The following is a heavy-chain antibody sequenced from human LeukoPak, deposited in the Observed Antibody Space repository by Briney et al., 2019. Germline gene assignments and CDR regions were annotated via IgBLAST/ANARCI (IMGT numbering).Heavy chain of an antibody. CDR3: ARDYCSSTSCYANWFDP. CDR2: IRYDGSNK. V-gene: IGHV3-30*02. Sequence: GGSLRLSCAASGFTFSSYGMHWVRQAPGKGLEWVAFIRYDGSNKYYADSVKGRFTISRDNSKNTLYLQMNSLRAEDTAVYYCARDYCSSTSCYANWFDPWGQGTLVTVSS. D-gene: IGHD2-2*01. CDR1: GFTFSSYG. J-gene: IGHJ5*02.